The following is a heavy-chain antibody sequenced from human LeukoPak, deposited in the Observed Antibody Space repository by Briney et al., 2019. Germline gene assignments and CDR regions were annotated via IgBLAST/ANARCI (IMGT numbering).Heavy chain of an antibody. J-gene: IGHJ5*02. V-gene: IGHV4-30-2*01. Sequence: SETRSLSCAVSGGSISSGGYSWSWIRQPPGKGLEWIGYIYHSGSTYYNPSLKSRVTISVDRSKNQFSLKLSSVTAADTAVYYCARSYYYGSGSYHIGSWFDPWGQGTLVTVSS. CDR3: ARSYYYGSGSYHIGSWFDP. CDR2: IYHSGST. CDR1: GGSISSGGYS. D-gene: IGHD3-10*01.